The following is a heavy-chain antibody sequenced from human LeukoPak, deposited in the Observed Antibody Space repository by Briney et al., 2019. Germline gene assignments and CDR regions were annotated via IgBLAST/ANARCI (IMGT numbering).Heavy chain of an antibody. CDR3: VRGDWYFES. D-gene: IGHD2-21*01. V-gene: IGHV3-7*04. Sequence: GGSLRLSCATSGFNFSDSRMTWVGQAPGKGLQWVANINRDGTEKHFLDSVEGRFTISRDNAKKSLYLLMNSLRPQDTAAYFCVRGDWYFESWGQGTLVTVSS. CDR1: GFNFSDSR. CDR2: INRDGTEK. J-gene: IGHJ4*02.